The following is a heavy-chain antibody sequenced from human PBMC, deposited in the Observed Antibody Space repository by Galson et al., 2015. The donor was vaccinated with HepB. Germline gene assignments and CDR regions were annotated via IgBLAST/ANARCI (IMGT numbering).Heavy chain of an antibody. CDR3: ARDDVGGYFYS. CDR1: GFTFSSYW. D-gene: IGHD3-22*01. Sequence: SLRLSCAASGFTFSSYWMSWVRQAPGKGPEWVANIKRDGSGKYYVDSVKGRSTISRDNAKNSLYLEMNSLRAEDTAVYYCARDDVGGYFYSWGQGTLVTVSS. J-gene: IGHJ5*01. V-gene: IGHV3-7*01. CDR2: IKRDGSGK.